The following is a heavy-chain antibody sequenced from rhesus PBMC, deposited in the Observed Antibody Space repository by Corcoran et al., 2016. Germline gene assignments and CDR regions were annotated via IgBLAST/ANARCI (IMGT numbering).Heavy chain of an antibody. Sequence: QVLLQESGPGVVKPSETLSLTCAVSGGSISDSYRWSWIRQPPGKGLEWIGYIYGSSTSTNYNPSLKSRVTISKDTSKNQFSLKLSSVTAADTAVYYCAIHRGGFTNQVDYWGQGVLVTVSS. CDR2: IYGSSTST. CDR3: AIHRGGFTNQVDY. D-gene: IGHD2-39*02. V-gene: IGHV4S10*01. J-gene: IGHJ4*01. CDR1: GGSISDSYR.